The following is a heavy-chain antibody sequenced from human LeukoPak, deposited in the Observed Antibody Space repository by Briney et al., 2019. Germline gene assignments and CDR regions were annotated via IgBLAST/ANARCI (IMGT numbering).Heavy chain of an antibody. J-gene: IGHJ4*02. CDR1: GFTFSSYS. CDR2: ISSSSSYI. CDR3: ARDPRYCSSTSCSTHFDY. V-gene: IGHV3-21*01. Sequence: GGSLRLSCAASGFTFSSYSMNWVRQAPGKGLEWVSSISSSSSYIYYADSVKGRFTISRDNAKNSLYLQMNSLRAEDTAVYYCARDPRYCSSTSCSTHFDYWGQGTLVTVSS. D-gene: IGHD2-2*01.